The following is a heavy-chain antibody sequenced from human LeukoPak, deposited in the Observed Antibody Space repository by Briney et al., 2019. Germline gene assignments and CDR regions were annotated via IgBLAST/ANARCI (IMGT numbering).Heavy chain of an antibody. V-gene: IGHV4-61*02. Sequence: PSQTLSLTCTVSGGSISSGSYYWSWIRQPAGKGLEWIGRIYTSGSTNYNPSLKSRVTISVDTSKNQFSLKLSSVTAADTAVYYCAREAQAHIVVVTAIRMYYFDYWGQGTLVTVSS. J-gene: IGHJ4*02. D-gene: IGHD2-21*02. CDR1: GGSISSGSYY. CDR2: IYTSGST. CDR3: AREAQAHIVVVTAIRMYYFDY.